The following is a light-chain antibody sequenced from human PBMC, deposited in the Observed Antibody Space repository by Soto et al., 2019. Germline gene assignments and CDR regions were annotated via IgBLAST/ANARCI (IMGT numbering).Light chain of an antibody. CDR2: AAS. CDR1: QSISSY. CDR3: QQSYSTPRLT. Sequence: DLQMTQSPSSLSASVGDRVTITCRASQSISSYLNWYQQKPGKAPKLLIYAASSLQSGVPSRFSGSGSGTGFTLTISSLQPEDFATYYCQQSYSTPRLTFGQGTRLEIK. J-gene: IGKJ5*01. V-gene: IGKV1-39*01.